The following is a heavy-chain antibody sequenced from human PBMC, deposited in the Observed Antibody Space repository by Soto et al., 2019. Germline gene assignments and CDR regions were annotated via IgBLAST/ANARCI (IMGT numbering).Heavy chain of an antibody. CDR3: ARGVPAGVDY. Sequence: QVQLVQSGAEVREPGASVKVSCKASGYSFTSLDINWVRQTTGQGLEWMGWMQPSSGRTGYAQKFQGRVTMTRDTSINTAYMELSSLTSDDTAFYYCARGVPAGVDYWGQGTLVTVSS. CDR2: MQPSSGRT. CDR1: GYSFTSLD. J-gene: IGHJ4*02. V-gene: IGHV1-8*01. D-gene: IGHD1-26*01.